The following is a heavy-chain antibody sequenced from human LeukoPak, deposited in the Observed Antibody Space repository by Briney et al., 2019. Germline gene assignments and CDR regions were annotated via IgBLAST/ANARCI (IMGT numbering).Heavy chain of an antibody. D-gene: IGHD4-17*01. J-gene: IGHJ3*02. CDR3: ASGGDYEAFDI. CDR1: GGSISSYY. V-gene: IGHV4-59*08. Sequence: SETLSLTCTVSGGSISSYYWSWIRQPPGKGLEWIGYIYYSGSTNYNPSLKSRVTISVDTSKNQFSLKLNSVTAADTAVYYCASGGDYEAFDIWGQGTMVTVSS. CDR2: IYYSGST.